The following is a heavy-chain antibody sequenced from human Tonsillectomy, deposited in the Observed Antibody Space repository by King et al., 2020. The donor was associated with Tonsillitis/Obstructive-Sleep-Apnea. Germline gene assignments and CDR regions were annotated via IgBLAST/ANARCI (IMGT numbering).Heavy chain of an antibody. D-gene: IGHD4-17*01. Sequence: QLQESGPGLVKPSETLSLTCTVSGDCIRTKTYYWGWIRQPPGKGREWIGIIHYSGNTYFNPSLKSRVTISVDTSKNQFSLKLSSVTAADTAVYFCARVPNDYGDYAYWFDPWGQGAPVTVSS. CDR3: ARVPNDYGDYAYWFDP. CDR2: IHYSGNT. CDR1: GDCIRTKTYY. J-gene: IGHJ5*02. V-gene: IGHV4-39*01.